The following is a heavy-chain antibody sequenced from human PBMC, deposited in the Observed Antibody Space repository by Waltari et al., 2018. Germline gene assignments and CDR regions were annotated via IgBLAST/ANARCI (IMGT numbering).Heavy chain of an antibody. J-gene: IGHJ6*02. CDR1: GFPFSSYG. CDR3: AREAVDTAINYGMDV. Sequence: QVQLVESGGGVVQPGRSLRLSCAASGFPFSSYGMPGVRQGPGKGLEWVAVIWYDGSNKYYADSVKGRFTSSRDNSKNTLYLQMNSLRAEDTAVYYCAREAVDTAINYGMDVWGQGTTVTVSS. CDR2: IWYDGSNK. D-gene: IGHD5-18*01. V-gene: IGHV3-33*01.